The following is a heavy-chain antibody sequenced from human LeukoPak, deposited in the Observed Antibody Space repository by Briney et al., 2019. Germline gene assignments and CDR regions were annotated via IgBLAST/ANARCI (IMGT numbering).Heavy chain of an antibody. J-gene: IGHJ4*02. Sequence: PGGSLRLSCAASGFTFSSYEMNWVRQAPGKGLEWVSYISSSGSTIYYADSVKGRFTISRDNAKNSLYLQMNSLRAEDTAVYYCARDTPRSSWTHDYWGQGTLVTVSS. CDR1: GFTFSSYE. V-gene: IGHV3-48*03. CDR2: ISSSGSTI. D-gene: IGHD6-13*01. CDR3: ARDTPRSSWTHDY.